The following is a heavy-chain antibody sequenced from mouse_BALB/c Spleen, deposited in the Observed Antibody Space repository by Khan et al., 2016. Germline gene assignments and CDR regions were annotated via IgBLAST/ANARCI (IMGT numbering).Heavy chain of an antibody. J-gene: IGHJ3*01. Sequence: QIQLVQSGPELKKPGETVQISCKASGYTFTDYSVHWVKQAPGRGLKWLAWINTETGEPTYADDFKGRFAFSLETSASTAYLQINNLKNEDTATYVCTRNDYGPFAYWGQGTLVTVSA. CDR1: GYTFTDYS. V-gene: IGHV9-2-1*01. CDR2: INTETGEP. CDR3: TRNDYGPFAY. D-gene: IGHD2-4*01.